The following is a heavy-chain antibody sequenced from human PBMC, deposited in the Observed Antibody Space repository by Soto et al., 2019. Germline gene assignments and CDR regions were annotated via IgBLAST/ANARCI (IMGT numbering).Heavy chain of an antibody. CDR1: GYTFTGYY. CDR2: INPNSGGT. CDR3: ARSLARPGTIDY. Sequence: ASVEVSCKASGYTFTGYYMHWVRQAPGQGLEWMGWINPNSGGTNYAQKFQGRVTMTRDTSISTAYMELRSLRSDDTAVYYCARSLARPGTIDYWGQGTLVTVSS. J-gene: IGHJ4*02. V-gene: IGHV1-2*02. D-gene: IGHD1-1*01.